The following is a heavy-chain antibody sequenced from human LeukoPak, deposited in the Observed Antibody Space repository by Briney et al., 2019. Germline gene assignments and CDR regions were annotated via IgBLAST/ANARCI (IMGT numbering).Heavy chain of an antibody. Sequence: SETLSLACTVSGGSISSYYWSWIRQPPGKGLEWIGYICYSGSTNYNPSLKSRVTISVDTSKNQFSLKLSSVTAADTAVYYCLGSGYSVDYWGQGTLVTVSS. CDR2: ICYSGST. V-gene: IGHV4-59*01. CDR1: GGSISSYY. J-gene: IGHJ4*02. D-gene: IGHD3-3*01. CDR3: LGSGYSVDY.